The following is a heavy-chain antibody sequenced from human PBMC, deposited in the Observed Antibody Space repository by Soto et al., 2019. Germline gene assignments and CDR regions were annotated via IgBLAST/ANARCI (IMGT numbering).Heavy chain of an antibody. CDR2: INHSGIT. Sequence: SETLSLTCAVYGGSFSRYDWTWIRQPPGKGLEWIGDINHSGITNYNPSLKSRVTISLDTSKNQFSLKLSSVTAADTAVYYCARGHPIYDSSGYSEAYFDSWGQGTLVTVSS. CDR1: GGSFSRYD. V-gene: IGHV4-34*01. CDR3: ARGHPIYDSSGYSEAYFDS. J-gene: IGHJ4*02. D-gene: IGHD3-22*01.